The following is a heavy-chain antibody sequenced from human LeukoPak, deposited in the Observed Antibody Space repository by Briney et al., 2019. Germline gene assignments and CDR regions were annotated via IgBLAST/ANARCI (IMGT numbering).Heavy chain of an antibody. Sequence: GGSRRLSCAASGFTFSSYWMSWVRQAPGKGLEWVANIKQDGSEKYYVDSVKGRFTISRDNAKNSLYLQMNSLRAEDTAVYYCASLAVAGLYYYYMDVWGKGTTVTVSS. CDR3: ASLAVAGLYYYYMDV. J-gene: IGHJ6*03. CDR2: IKQDGSEK. D-gene: IGHD6-19*01. V-gene: IGHV3-7*01. CDR1: GFTFSSYW.